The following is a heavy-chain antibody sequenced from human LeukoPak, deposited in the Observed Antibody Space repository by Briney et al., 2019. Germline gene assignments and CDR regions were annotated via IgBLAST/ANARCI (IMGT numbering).Heavy chain of an antibody. J-gene: IGHJ4*02. CDR3: ARAQMGAPTDC. V-gene: IGHV3-74*01. Sequence: PGGSLRLSCAASGFTLSDYAMYWVRHAPGKGLVWVSRFTADESSTIYADSVMGRFTVSRDIAKNTLYLQMYSPRAEDTAVYYCARAQMGAPTDCWGQGTLVTVSS. CDR2: FTADESST. D-gene: IGHD1-26*01. CDR1: GFTLSDYA.